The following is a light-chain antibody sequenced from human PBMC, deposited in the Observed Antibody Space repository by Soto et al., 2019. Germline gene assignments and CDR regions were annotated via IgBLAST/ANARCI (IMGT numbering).Light chain of an antibody. CDR3: SSYTSSVTLDV. Sequence: QLVLTQPASVSGSPGQSITISCTGTSSDVGGYNYVSWYQQHPGKAPKLIIYEVSNRPSGVSNRFSGSKSGNTASLTISGLQAEDEADYYCSSYTSSVTLDVFGTGTKLTVL. CDR1: SSDVGGYNY. V-gene: IGLV2-14*01. J-gene: IGLJ1*01. CDR2: EVS.